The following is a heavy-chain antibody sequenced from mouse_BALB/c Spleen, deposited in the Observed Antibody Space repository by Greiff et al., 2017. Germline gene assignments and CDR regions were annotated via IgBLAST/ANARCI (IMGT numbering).Heavy chain of an antibody. CDR3: ARQNYGSSPWFAY. Sequence: EVQLVESGGGLVQPGGSLKLSCAASGFDFSRYWMSWVRQAPGKGLEWIGEINPDSSTINYTPSLKDKFIISRDNAKNTLYLQMSKVRSEDTALYYCARQNYGSSPWFAYWGQGTLVTVSA. V-gene: IGHV4-1*02. CDR1: GFDFSRYW. CDR2: INPDSSTI. J-gene: IGHJ3*01. D-gene: IGHD1-1*01.